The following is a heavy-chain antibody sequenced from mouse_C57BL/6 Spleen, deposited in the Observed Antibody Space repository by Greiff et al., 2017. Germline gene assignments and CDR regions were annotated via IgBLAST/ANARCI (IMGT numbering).Heavy chain of an antibody. CDR2: ISSGGDYI. D-gene: IGHD1-1*01. CDR3: SRERGRVGSSYGYFDV. V-gene: IGHV5S21*01. J-gene: IGHJ1*03. CDR1: GFTFSSYA. Sequence: EVKLVESGEGLVKPGGSLKLSCAASGFTFSSYAMSWVRQTPEKRLEWVAYISSGGDYIYYADTVKGRFTISRDNARNTLYLQMSSLKSEDTAMYYCSRERGRVGSSYGYFDVWGTGTTVTVSS.